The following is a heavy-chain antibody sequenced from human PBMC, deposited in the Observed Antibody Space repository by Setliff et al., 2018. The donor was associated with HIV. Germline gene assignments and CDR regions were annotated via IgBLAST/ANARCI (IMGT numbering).Heavy chain of an antibody. CDR3: ARGGASSLPLDY. D-gene: IGHD6-13*01. V-gene: IGHV3-7*01. Sequence: PGGSLRLSCAVSGFTFSGYWMTWARQAPGKGLEWVASINPGGSEKWYVDSVKGRFTVSGDNTKNSLYLQMNSLRAEDTAIYYCARGGASSLPLDYWGHGTLVTVSS. J-gene: IGHJ4*01. CDR1: GFTFSGYW. CDR2: INPGGSEK.